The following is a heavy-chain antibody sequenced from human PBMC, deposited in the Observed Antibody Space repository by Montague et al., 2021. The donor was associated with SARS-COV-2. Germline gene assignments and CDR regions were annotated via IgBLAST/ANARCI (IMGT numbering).Heavy chain of an antibody. Sequence: PALVKPTQTLTLTCTFSGFSLSTSGMCVSWIRQPPGKALEWLARIDWDDDKYYSTSLKTRLTISKDTSKNQVVLTMTNMDPVDTATYYYARIWYDILTGYQTLFDYWGQGTLVTVSS. V-gene: IGHV2-70*11. J-gene: IGHJ4*02. D-gene: IGHD3-9*01. CDR2: IDWDDDK. CDR3: ARIWYDILTGYQTLFDY. CDR1: GFSLSTSGMC.